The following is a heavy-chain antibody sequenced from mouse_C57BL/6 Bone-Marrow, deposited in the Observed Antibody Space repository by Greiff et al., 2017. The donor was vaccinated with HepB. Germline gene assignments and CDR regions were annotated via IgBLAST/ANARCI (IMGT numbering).Heavy chain of an antibody. CDR3: ARWADGYPFAY. J-gene: IGHJ3*01. Sequence: VQLQQSGPELVKPGDSVKISCKASGYSFTGYFMNWVMQSHGKSLEWIGRINPYNGDTFYNQKFKGKATLTVDKSSSTAHMELRSLTSEDSAVYDWARWADGYPFAYWGQGTLVTVSA. CDR1: GYSFTGYF. CDR2: INPYNGDT. D-gene: IGHD2-3*01. V-gene: IGHV1-20*01.